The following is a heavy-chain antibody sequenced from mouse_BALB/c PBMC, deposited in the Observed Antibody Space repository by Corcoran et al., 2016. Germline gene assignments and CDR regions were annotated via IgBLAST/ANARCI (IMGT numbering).Heavy chain of an antibody. CDR1: DINIKDYN. D-gene: IGHD2-14*01. Sequence: EDQLQQSGAELVRPGAVDKLSYKASDINIKDYNMHWMKQRPEQGRERIGWIDPENGNTIYDPKFQGKARITANTSSNTAYLQLSSLTSEDTAVYYCAYYMYDGWFAYWGQGTLVTVSA. V-gene: IGHV14-1*02. J-gene: IGHJ3*01. CDR2: IDPENGNT. CDR3: AYYMYDGWFAY.